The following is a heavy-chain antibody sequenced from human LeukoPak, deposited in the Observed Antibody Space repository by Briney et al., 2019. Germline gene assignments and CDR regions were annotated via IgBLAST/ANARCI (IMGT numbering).Heavy chain of an antibody. CDR1: GFTFSSYG. CDR3: AKDGDGSADY. Sequence: GGSLRLSCAASGFTFSSYGMHWVRQAPGKGLEWVAVISYDGGNKYYADSVKGRFTISRDNSKNTLYLQMNSLRAEDTAVYYCAKDGDGSADYWGQGTLVTVSS. V-gene: IGHV3-30*18. CDR2: ISYDGGNK. D-gene: IGHD3-10*01. J-gene: IGHJ4*02.